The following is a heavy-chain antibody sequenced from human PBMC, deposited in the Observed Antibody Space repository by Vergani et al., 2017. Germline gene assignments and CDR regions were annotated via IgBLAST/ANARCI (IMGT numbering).Heavy chain of an antibody. CDR2: IYNSGNG. CDR3: ASGKYYSDSTSHFRGRYFDV. J-gene: IGHJ2*01. Sequence: QMQLQESGPGLVKASETLSLTCTVSGDSIISRSYYWGWIRQPPGKGLEWIGSIYNSGNGDSSSSLKSRVTISADKSKNQFSLRLPSVTAADTAVYYCASGKYYSDSTSHFRGRYFDVWGRGTLVTVPS. V-gene: IGHV4-39*01. CDR1: GDSIISRSYY. D-gene: IGHD3-16*01.